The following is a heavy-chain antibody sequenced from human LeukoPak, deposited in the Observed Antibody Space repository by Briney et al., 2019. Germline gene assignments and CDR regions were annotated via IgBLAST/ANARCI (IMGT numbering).Heavy chain of an antibody. Sequence: SETLSLTCAVYGGSFSGYYWSWIRQPPGKGLEWIGEINHSGSTNYNPCLKSRVTISVDTSKNQFSLKLSSVTAADTAVYYCARGLNKYCSGGSCYSGSWGQGTLVTVSS. CDR3: ARGLNKYCSGGSCYSGS. CDR1: GGSFSGYY. D-gene: IGHD2-15*01. J-gene: IGHJ4*02. CDR2: INHSGST. V-gene: IGHV4-34*01.